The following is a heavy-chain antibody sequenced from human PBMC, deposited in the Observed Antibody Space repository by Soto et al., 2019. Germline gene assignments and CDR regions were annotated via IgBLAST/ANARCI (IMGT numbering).Heavy chain of an antibody. V-gene: IGHV1-18*01. J-gene: IGHJ4*02. CDR2: ISAYNDHT. Sequence: ASVKVSCKAAGYTLTSYGVSWVRQAPGQGLEWVGWISAYNDHTNYAQKFQGRVTMTTDTSTSTAYMELRSLRSDDTAVYYCARGTYFDYWGQGTLVTVSS. CDR3: ARGTYFDY. CDR1: GYTLTSYG. D-gene: IGHD1-1*01.